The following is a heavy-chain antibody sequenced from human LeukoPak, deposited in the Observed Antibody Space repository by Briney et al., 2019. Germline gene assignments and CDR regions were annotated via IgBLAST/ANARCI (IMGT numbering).Heavy chain of an antibody. Sequence: GRSLRLSCAASGFTFSSYAMHWVRQAPGKGLEWVAVISYDGSNKYYADSVKGRFTISRDNAKNSLYLQMNSLRAEDTAVYYCARVHYYGSGSHWGQGTLVTVSS. CDR2: ISYDGSNK. CDR1: GFTFSSYA. J-gene: IGHJ4*02. V-gene: IGHV3-30*04. CDR3: ARVHYYGSGSH. D-gene: IGHD3-10*01.